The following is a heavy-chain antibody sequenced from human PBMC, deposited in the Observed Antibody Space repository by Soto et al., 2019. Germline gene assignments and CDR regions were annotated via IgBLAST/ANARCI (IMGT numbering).Heavy chain of an antibody. J-gene: IGHJ6*01. D-gene: IGHD2-2*01. CDR2: INPGNGDT. CDR3: ARTDCSSTSCYNYYYYGMDV. V-gene: IGHV1-3*01. CDR1: GYSFTKYG. Sequence: ASVKVSCETSGYSFTKYGLHWVRQAPGQRLEWMGWINPGNGDTKYSQKFQGRVTITRDTSATTAYMELSSLRSEDSAVFYCARTDCSSTSCYNYYYYGMDVGGQGTTVTVS.